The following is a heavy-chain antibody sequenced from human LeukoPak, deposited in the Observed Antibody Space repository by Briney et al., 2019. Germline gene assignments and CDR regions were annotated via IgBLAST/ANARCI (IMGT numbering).Heavy chain of an antibody. Sequence: SETLSLTCTVSGGSISSSSYYWGWIRQPPGKGLEWIGSIYYSGSTYYNPSLKSRVTISLDTSKNQFSLKVNSVTAADTAVCYCARHSGSFPHYFDYWGQGTLVTVSS. CDR2: IYYSGST. J-gene: IGHJ4*02. D-gene: IGHD1-26*01. CDR1: GGSISSSSYY. CDR3: ARHSGSFPHYFDY. V-gene: IGHV4-39*01.